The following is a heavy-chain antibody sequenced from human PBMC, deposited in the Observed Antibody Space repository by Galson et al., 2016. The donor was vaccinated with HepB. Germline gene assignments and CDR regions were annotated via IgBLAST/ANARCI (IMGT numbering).Heavy chain of an antibody. J-gene: IGHJ4*02. CDR3: WGDRCGGNCYFRCAIAY. D-gene: IGHD2-21*02. Sequence: ETLSLTCTVSGGSISGSHNYWGWIRQPPGKGLEWMGSNDNKGTTTYNPYLQSRLTISVDTSKNQFSLKLSSVTAADTAVYYFWGDRCGGNCYFRCAIAYWGQGTLVTVSS. V-gene: IGHV4-39*02. CDR2: NDNKGTT. CDR1: GGSISGSHNY.